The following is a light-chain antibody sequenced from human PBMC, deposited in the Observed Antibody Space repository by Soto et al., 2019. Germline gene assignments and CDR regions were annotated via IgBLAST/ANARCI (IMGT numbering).Light chain of an antibody. V-gene: IGLV1-44*01. J-gene: IGLJ3*02. CDR3: ATWDDSLDGGV. CDR1: SSNIGSNK. CDR2: SNN. Sequence: QAVVTQPPSASGTPGQRVTISCSGSSSNIGSNKVNWYQQLPGTAPKLLIHSNNQRPEGVPDRFSGSESGTSASLAISGLQPDDEANYYCATWDDSLDGGVFGGGTKLTVL.